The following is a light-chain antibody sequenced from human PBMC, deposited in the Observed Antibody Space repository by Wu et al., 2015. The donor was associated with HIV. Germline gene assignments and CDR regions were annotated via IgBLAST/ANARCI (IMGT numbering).Light chain of an antibody. J-gene: IGKJ5*01. CDR1: QSVSNY. CDR3: QHRFNWPLI. CDR2: DAS. Sequence: EIVLTQSPAILSLSLGERATLSCRASQSVSNYLAWYQQKPGQPPRLLIYDASDRVTGISARFSGSGSGTDFTLTISSLEPEDFAVYYCQHRFNWPLIFGQGTRLEIK. V-gene: IGKV3-11*01.